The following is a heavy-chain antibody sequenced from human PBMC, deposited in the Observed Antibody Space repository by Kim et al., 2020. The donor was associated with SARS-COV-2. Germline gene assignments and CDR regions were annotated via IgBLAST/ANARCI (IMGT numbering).Heavy chain of an antibody. V-gene: IGHV1-2*02. CDR2: INPNSGGT. D-gene: IGHD3-3*01. CDR3: ARSPSHDFWSGYYTGFDY. Sequence: ASVKVSCKASGYTFTGYYMHWVRQAPGQGLEWMGWINPNSGGTNYAQKFQGRVTMTRDTSISTAYMELNRLRSDDTAVYYCARSPSHDFWSGYYTGFDYWGQGTRVTVSS. CDR1: GYTFTGYY. J-gene: IGHJ4*02.